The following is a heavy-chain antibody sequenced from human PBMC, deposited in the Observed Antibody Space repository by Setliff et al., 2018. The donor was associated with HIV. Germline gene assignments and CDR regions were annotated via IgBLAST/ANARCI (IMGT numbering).Heavy chain of an antibody. D-gene: IGHD3-22*01. V-gene: IGHV4-4*07. CDR3: ARDRIEVLADSPHDVFDI. Sequence: SETLSLTCAVSGDSVSGYYWGWIRQPAGRGLEWIGRVHNSAGSNYNPSLKSRVTMSVDTAKNQLSLKLTAVSAADTAVYYCARDRIEVLADSPHDVFDIWGRGIMVTV. J-gene: IGHJ3*02. CDR2: VHNSAGS. CDR1: GDSVSGYY.